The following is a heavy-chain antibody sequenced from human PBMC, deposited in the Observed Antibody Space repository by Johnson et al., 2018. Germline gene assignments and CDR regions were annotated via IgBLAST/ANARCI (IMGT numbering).Heavy chain of an antibody. CDR2: ISWNSGSI. CDR3: AKGHLSVIHTAEYFQY. CDR1: GFTFDDYA. J-gene: IGHJ1*01. V-gene: IGHV3-9*01. D-gene: IGHD5-18*01. Sequence: VQLVESGGGLVQPGRSLRLSCAASGFTFDDYAMHWVRQAPGKGLEWVSGISWNSGSIGYADSVKGRFTISRDNAKNSLYLQMNSLRDEDTALYYCAKGHLSVIHTAEYFQYWGQVTLVTVSS.